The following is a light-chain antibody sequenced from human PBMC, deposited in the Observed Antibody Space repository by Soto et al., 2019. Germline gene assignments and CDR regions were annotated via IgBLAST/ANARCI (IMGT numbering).Light chain of an antibody. J-gene: IGKJ1*01. CDR3: QQYGSSPWT. Sequence: IVLTQSPGTLSLSPGERATLSCRASQSVSSNYLAWYQQKPGQAPRPLIYGASNRATGIPDRFSGSGAGTDFTLTISRLEPEDFAVYYCQQYGSSPWTFGQGTEVEIK. CDR1: QSVSSNY. CDR2: GAS. V-gene: IGKV3-20*01.